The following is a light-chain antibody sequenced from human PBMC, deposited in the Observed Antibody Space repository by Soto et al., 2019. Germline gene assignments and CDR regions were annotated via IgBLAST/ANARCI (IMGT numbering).Light chain of an antibody. Sequence: IVSKHSPATLSLSPGERATLSCRTSQSVSSYLAWYQQKPGQAPRLLLYDASNRATGIPDRFSGSGSGTDFTLTISRLEPEDFAVYYCQQYGSSPRTFGQGTKVDIK. V-gene: IGKV3-20*01. J-gene: IGKJ1*01. CDR2: DAS. CDR3: QQYGSSPRT. CDR1: QSVSSY.